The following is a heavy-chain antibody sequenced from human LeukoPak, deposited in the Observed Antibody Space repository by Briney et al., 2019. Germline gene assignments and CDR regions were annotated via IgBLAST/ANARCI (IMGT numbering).Heavy chain of an antibody. CDR2: IKQDGGEK. V-gene: IGHV3-7*01. CDR1: GFTFSSYW. CDR3: ARGIVVGV. Sequence: GGSLRLSCVASGFTFSSYWMSWVRQAPGKGLEWVANIKQDGGEKHYVDSVKGRFTISRDDAKNSLYLQMSSLRAEDTAVYYCARGIVVGVWGQGTLVTVSS. J-gene: IGHJ4*02. D-gene: IGHD2-15*01.